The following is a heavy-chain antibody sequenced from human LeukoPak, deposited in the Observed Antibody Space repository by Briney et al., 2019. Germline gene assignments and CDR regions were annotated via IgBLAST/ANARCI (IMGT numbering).Heavy chain of an antibody. CDR1: GFTFSDYY. D-gene: IGHD2-15*01. V-gene: IGHV3-11*01. CDR3: ARDATPYCSGGSCYVNYYYGMDV. Sequence: GGSLRLSCAASGFTFSDYYMSWIRQAPGKGLEWVSYISSSGSTIYYADSVKGRFTISRDNAKNSLYLQMNSLRAEDTAVYYCARDATPYCSGGSCYVNYYYGMDVWGQGTTDTVSS. J-gene: IGHJ6*02. CDR2: ISSSGSTI.